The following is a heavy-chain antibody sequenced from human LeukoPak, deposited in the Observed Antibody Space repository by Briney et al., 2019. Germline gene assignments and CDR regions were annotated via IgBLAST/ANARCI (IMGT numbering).Heavy chain of an antibody. J-gene: IGHJ4*02. V-gene: IGHV3-23*01. CDR3: AKEYYVLLVYALGGSFDY. D-gene: IGHD2-8*02. Sequence: GVSLRLSCAASGFTFSSYAMSWVRQAQGKGLEWVSTTSGNGRSTYYGDSVKGRFTISRDNYKNTLSLQMNSLRAEDTAVYYCAKEYYVLLVYALGGSFDYWGRGTLVTVSS. CDR1: GFTFSSYA. CDR2: TSGNGRST.